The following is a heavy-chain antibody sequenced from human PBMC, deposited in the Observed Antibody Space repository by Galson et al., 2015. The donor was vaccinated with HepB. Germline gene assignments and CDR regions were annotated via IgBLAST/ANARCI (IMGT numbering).Heavy chain of an antibody. J-gene: IGHJ3*02. D-gene: IGHD6-13*01. Sequence: SLRLSCAASGFTFSSYSMNWVRQAPGKGLEWVSSISSSSSYIYYADSVKGRFTISRDNAKNSLYLQMNSLRAEDTAMYYCARQSSRPYDAFDIWGQGTMVTVSS. CDR1: GFTFSSYS. CDR2: ISSSSSYI. V-gene: IGHV3-21*04. CDR3: ARQSSRPYDAFDI.